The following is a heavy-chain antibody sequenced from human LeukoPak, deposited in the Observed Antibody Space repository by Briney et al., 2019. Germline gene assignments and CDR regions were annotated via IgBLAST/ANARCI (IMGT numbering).Heavy chain of an antibody. CDR2: INSDGSST. J-gene: IGHJ4*02. Sequence: GGSLRLSCAASGFTFSSYWMHWVRQAPGEGLVWVSRINSDGSSTSYADSVKGRFTISGDNAKNTLYLQMNSLRAEDTAVYYCARGPYENDYVWGSYRSLVYFDYWGQGTLVTVSS. CDR1: GFTFSSYW. V-gene: IGHV3-74*01. CDR3: ARGPYENDYVWGSYRSLVYFDY. D-gene: IGHD3-16*02.